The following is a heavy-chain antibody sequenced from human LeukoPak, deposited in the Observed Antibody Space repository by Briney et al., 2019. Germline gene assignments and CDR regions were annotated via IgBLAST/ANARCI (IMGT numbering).Heavy chain of an antibody. CDR1: GFTFSSYS. D-gene: IGHD1-7*01. V-gene: IGHV3-48*01. Sequence: GGSLRLSCAASGFTFSSYSMNWVRQAPGKGLEWVSYISSSSSTIYYADSVKGRFTISRDNAKNSLYLQMNSLRAEDTAVYYCTRGGTTLDYWGQGTLVTVSS. CDR3: TRGGTTLDY. CDR2: ISSSSSTI. J-gene: IGHJ4*02.